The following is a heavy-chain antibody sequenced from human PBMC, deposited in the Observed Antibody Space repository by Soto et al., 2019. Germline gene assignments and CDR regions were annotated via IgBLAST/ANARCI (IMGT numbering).Heavy chain of an antibody. V-gene: IGHV4-30-4*01. CDR3: AREMRYCTNDICHSYGMDV. CDR1: GASIRTGDYY. Sequence: SETLSLTCTVSGASIRTGDYYWSWIRQPPGKGLEWIGYSHNSGSTFYNPSLRGRVTISLDTSKNQFSLRLSSVTATDTAVYFCAREMRYCTNDICHSYGMDVWGQGTTVTVSS. J-gene: IGHJ6*02. D-gene: IGHD2-8*01. CDR2: SHNSGST.